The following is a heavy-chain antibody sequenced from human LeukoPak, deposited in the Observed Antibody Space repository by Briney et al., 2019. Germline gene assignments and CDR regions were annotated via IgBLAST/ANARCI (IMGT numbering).Heavy chain of an antibody. CDR2: IRYDGSHE. D-gene: IGHD2-21*02. V-gene: IGHV3-30*02. CDR1: GFSFSSND. J-gene: IGHJ4*01. CDR3: AKEVRVVTAILYFDH. Sequence: GGSLRLSCAASGFSFSSNDMHWVRQAPGKGLEWVAFIRYDGSHEHYIESVKGRFTVSRDNSKNTLYPQMNSLRVDDTAVYFCAKEVRVVTAILYFDHWGQGSLVTVSS.